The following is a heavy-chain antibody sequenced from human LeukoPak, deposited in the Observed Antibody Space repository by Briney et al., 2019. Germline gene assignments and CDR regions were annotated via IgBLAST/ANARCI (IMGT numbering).Heavy chain of an antibody. Sequence: SETLSLTCAVYGGSFSGYYWSWIRQPPGKGLEWIGEINHSGSTNYNPSLKSRVTISVDTSKNQFSLKLSSVTAADTAVYYCARVLVNFGARLDYWGQGTLVTVSS. J-gene: IGHJ4*02. CDR1: GGSFSGYY. D-gene: IGHD3-3*01. CDR3: ARVLVNFGARLDY. V-gene: IGHV4-34*01. CDR2: INHSGST.